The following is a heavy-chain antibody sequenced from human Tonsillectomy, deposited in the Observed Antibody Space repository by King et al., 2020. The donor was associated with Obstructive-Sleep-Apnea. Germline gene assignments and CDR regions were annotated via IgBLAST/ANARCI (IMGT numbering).Heavy chain of an antibody. D-gene: IGHD6-13*01. V-gene: IGHV1-18*01. J-gene: IGHJ1*01. CDR3: ARDRLIAAPGPKYFHH. CDR2: ISAYNGNT. Sequence: VQLVESGAEVKKPGASVKVSCKASGYTFTNYGISWVRQAPRQGLEWIGWISAYNGNTNYAQKLQGRVTMTTDTSTSTAYMELRSLRSDDTAVYYCARDRLIAAPGPKYFHHWGQGTLVTVSS. CDR1: GYTFTNYG.